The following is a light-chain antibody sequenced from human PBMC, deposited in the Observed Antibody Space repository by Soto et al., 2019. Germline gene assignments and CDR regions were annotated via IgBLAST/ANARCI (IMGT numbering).Light chain of an antibody. V-gene: IGLV1-44*01. CDR3: AAWDDSLNGVL. CDR2: KNN. Sequence: QSVLTQPPSASGTPGQRVTISCSGSSSDIGSKTVNWYQQLPGTAPQFLIFKNNQRPSGVPDRFSGSKSGTSASRAISGLQSEDEADYYCAAWDDSLNGVLFGGGTKLTVL. J-gene: IGLJ2*01. CDR1: SSDIGSKT.